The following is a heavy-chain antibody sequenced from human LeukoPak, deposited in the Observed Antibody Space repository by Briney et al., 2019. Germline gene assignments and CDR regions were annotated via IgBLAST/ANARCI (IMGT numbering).Heavy chain of an antibody. V-gene: IGHV3-30*02. CDR3: AKDPYSSSSGVFHY. Sequence: GGSLRLSRAASGFTFSSYGMHWVRQAPGKGLEWVAFIRYDGSNKYYADSVKGRFTISRDNSKNTLYLQMNSLRAEDTAVYYCAKDPYSSSSGVFHYWGQGTLVTVSS. J-gene: IGHJ4*02. CDR2: IRYDGSNK. D-gene: IGHD6-6*01. CDR1: GFTFSSYG.